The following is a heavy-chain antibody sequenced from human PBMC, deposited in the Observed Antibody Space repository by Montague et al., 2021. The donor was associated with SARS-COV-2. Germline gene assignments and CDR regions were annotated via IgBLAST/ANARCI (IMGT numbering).Heavy chain of an antibody. CDR2: TXXXXDX. J-gene: IGHJ4*02. CDR3: ARMPDQVWSDY. D-gene: IGHD5-18*01. CDR1: GFSLSTSGMC. V-gene: IGHV2-70*01. Sequence: VKPTQTLTLTCTFSGFSLSTSGMCVSWIRQPPGKSLEWLAVTXXXXDXSYSTSLKTRLTISKDTSNNQVVLTMTNMDPVDTATYYCARMPDQVWSDYWGQGILVTVSS.